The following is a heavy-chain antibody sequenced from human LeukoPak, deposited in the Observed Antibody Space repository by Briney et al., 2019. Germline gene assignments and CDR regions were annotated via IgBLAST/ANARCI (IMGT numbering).Heavy chain of an antibody. D-gene: IGHD2-21*01. J-gene: IGHJ4*02. CDR3: CGASFGY. Sequence: PGGTLRLSCAASGFTFSSYGMSWVRQAPGKGLEWVSAISGSGGSTYYADSVKGRFTISRDNSKNTLYLQMNSLRGEDTAVYYCCGASFGYWGQGALVTVSS. CDR1: GFTFSSYG. V-gene: IGHV3-23*01. CDR2: ISGSGGST.